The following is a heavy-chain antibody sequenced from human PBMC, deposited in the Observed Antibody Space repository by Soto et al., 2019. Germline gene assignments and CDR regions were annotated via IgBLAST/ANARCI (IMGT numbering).Heavy chain of an antibody. CDR1: GFTFSSYS. Sequence: EVQLVESGGGLVKPGGSLRLSCAASGFTFSSYSMNWVRQAPGKGLEWVSSISSSSSYIYYADSVKGRFTISRDNAKNSRYLQMNSLRAEDTAVYYCARSPSYCRSYYYDGMDVWGQGTTVTVSS. J-gene: IGHJ6*02. CDR3: ARSPSYCRSYYYDGMDV. D-gene: IGHD1-26*01. CDR2: ISSSSSYI. V-gene: IGHV3-21*01.